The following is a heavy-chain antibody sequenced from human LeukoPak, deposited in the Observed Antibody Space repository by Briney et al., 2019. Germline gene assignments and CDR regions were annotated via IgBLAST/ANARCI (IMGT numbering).Heavy chain of an antibody. D-gene: IGHD6-13*01. Sequence: GGSLRLSCAASGFTFSSYSMNWVRQAPGKGLEWVSSISSSSSYIYYADSVKGRFTISRDNAKNSLYLQRSSLRAEDTAVYYCARPIAAAGTWYFDYWGQGTLVTVSS. CDR2: ISSSSSYI. V-gene: IGHV3-21*01. CDR1: GFTFSSYS. CDR3: ARPIAAAGTWYFDY. J-gene: IGHJ4*02.